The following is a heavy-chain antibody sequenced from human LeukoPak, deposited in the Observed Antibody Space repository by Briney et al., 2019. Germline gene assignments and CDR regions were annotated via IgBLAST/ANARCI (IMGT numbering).Heavy chain of an antibody. V-gene: IGHV3-53*01. CDR3: ARADGTGGPYDY. J-gene: IGHJ4*02. CDR1: GFTVSSNY. Sequence: GGSLRLSCAVPGFTVSSNYMSWVRQAPGKELEWVSVIYSDGTTYYADSVKGRFTISRDYSKNTLFLQMNSLRAEDTAIYYCARADGTGGPYDYWGQGTLVTVSS. D-gene: IGHD3/OR15-3a*01. CDR2: IYSDGTT.